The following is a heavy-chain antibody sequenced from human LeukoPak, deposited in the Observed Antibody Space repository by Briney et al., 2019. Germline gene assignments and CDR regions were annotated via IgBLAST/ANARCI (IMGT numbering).Heavy chain of an antibody. D-gene: IGHD3-3*01. J-gene: IGHJ4*02. V-gene: IGHV1-2*06. CDR3: ARESSRIYDFWSGSLPYSDY. Sequence: ASVKVSCMASGYTFTGYYMHWVRQAPGQGLEWMGRINPNSGGTNYAQKFQGRVTMTRDTSISTAYMELSRLRSDDTAVYYCARESSRIYDFWSGSLPYSDYWGQGTLVTVSS. CDR1: GYTFTGYY. CDR2: INPNSGGT.